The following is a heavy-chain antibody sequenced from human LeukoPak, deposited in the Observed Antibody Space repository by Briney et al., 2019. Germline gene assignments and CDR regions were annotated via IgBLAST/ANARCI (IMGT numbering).Heavy chain of an antibody. Sequence: PGRSLRLSCAASGFTFDDYAMHWVRQAPGKGLEWVSGISWNSGSIGYADSVKGRFTISRDNAKNSLYLQMNSLRAEDTALYYCAKDMGYAFKKDGMDVWGQGTTVTVSS. V-gene: IGHV3-9*01. D-gene: IGHD3-3*02. CDR1: GFTFDDYA. CDR2: ISWNSGSI. CDR3: AKDMGYAFKKDGMDV. J-gene: IGHJ6*02.